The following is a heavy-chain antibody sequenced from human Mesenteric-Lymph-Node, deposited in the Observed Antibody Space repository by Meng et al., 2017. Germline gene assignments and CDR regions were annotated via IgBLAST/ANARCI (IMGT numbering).Heavy chain of an antibody. Sequence: QVQLVQSGAEVKKPGASVKVSCKASGYTFTSHVMHWVRQAPGQRFEWMGWINPGNANTRYSQKFQGRVTITRDTSASTAYMELSSLTSEDTAVYYCARQIVSTYYFDYWGQGTLVTVSS. V-gene: IGHV1-3*01. CDR2: INPGNANT. D-gene: IGHD1-1*01. J-gene: IGHJ4*02. CDR3: ARQIVSTYYFDY. CDR1: GYTFTSHV.